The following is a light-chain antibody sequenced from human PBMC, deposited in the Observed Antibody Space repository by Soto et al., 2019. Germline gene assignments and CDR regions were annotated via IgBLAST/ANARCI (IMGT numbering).Light chain of an antibody. CDR3: QSYDTSLSGAV. CDR2: ANS. V-gene: IGLV1-40*01. Sequence: QSVLTQPPSVSGAPGQRLTISCTGTSSNIGANYDVHWYQRTPGTAPKLLIYANSLRPSGVTERFSGSKSGTSASLASAGLQGEDEADYFCQSYDTSLSGAVFGGGTKLTVL. CDR1: SSNIGANYD. J-gene: IGLJ2*01.